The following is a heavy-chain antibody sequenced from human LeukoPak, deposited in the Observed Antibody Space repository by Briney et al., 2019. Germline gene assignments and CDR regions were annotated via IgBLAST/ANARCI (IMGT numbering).Heavy chain of an antibody. CDR3: ARLGYCSGGSCPGDY. D-gene: IGHD2-15*01. V-gene: IGHV4-34*01. Sequence: PSETLSLTCAVYGGSFSGYYWSWIRQPPGKGLEWIGEINHSGSTNYNPSLKSRVTISVDTSKNQFSLKLSSVTAAGTAVYYCARLGYCSGGSCPGDYWGQGTLVTVSS. CDR2: INHSGST. J-gene: IGHJ4*02. CDR1: GGSFSGYY.